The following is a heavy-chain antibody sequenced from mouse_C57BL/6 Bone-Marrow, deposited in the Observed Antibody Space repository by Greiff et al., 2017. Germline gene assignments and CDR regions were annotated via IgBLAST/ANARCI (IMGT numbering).Heavy chain of an antibody. V-gene: IGHV1-59*01. CDR2: IDPSDSYT. J-gene: IGHJ2*01. CDR3: AIDGYYFHY. CDR1: GYTFTSYW. D-gene: IGHD2-3*01. Sequence: QVQLQQSGAELVRPGTSVKLSCKASGYTFTSYWMHWVKQRPGQGLEWIGVIDPSDSYTNYNQKFKGKATLTVDTSSSTAYMQLSSLTSEDSAVYCCAIDGYYFHYWGQGTTLTVSS.